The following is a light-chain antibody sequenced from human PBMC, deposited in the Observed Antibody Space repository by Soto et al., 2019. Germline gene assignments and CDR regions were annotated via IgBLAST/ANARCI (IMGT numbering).Light chain of an antibody. CDR1: RSNIGSNT. CDR3: AAWDDSLSGPV. V-gene: IGLV1-44*01. Sequence: QSVLTQPPSAPGTPGQRVTVSCSGSRSNIGSNTVNWYQQFPGTAPKLLIYSSNQRPSGVTDRFSGSKSGTSASLAISGLQSEDEADYYCAAWDDSLSGPVFGGGTKLTVL. CDR2: SSN. J-gene: IGLJ2*01.